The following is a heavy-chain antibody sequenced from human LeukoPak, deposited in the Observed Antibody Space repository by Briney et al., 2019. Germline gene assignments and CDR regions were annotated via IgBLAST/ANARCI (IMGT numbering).Heavy chain of an antibody. CDR3: ARDSRYSGSPQYSDGMDV. V-gene: IGHV1-3*01. J-gene: IGHJ6*02. D-gene: IGHD1-26*01. CDR1: GYTFTSYA. Sequence: ASVTVSCKASGYTFTSYAMHWVRQAPGQRLEWMGWINAGNGNTKYSQKFQGRVTTTRDTSASTAYMELSSLRSEDTAVYYCARDSRYSGSPQYSDGMDVWGQGTTVTVSS. CDR2: INAGNGNT.